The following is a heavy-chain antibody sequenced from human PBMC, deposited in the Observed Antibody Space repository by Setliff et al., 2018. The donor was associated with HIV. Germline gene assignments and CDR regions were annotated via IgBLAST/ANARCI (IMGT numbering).Heavy chain of an antibody. Sequence: KPSETLSLTCAVSGGSMRSSGYSWTWIRQAPGKGLEWVGYIYYNGNAYYNPSLKSRVTISVDRSKNQFSLKLSSVTAADTAVYYCARGGTSSNWFGPWGQGTLVTVSS. CDR1: GGSMRSSGYS. CDR2: IYYNGNA. D-gene: IGHD2-2*01. J-gene: IGHJ5*02. V-gene: IGHV4-30-2*01. CDR3: ARGGTSSNWFGP.